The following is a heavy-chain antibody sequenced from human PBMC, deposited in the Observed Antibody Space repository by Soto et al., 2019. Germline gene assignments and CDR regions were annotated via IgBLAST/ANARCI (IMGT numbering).Heavy chain of an antibody. D-gene: IGHD6-19*01. J-gene: IGHJ6*02. V-gene: IGHV5-51*01. CDR3: ARLAVASYYYYYYGMDV. CDR1: GYSFTSYW. Sequence: GESLKISCKGSGYSFTSYWIGWVRQMPGKGLEWMGIIYPGDSDTRYSPSFQGQVTISADKSISTAYLQWSSLKASDTAMYYCARLAVASYYYYYYGMDVWGQGTTVTVSS. CDR2: IYPGDSDT.